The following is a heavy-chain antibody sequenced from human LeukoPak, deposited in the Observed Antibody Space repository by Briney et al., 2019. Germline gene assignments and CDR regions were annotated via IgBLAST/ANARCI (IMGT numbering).Heavy chain of an antibody. D-gene: IGHD3-3*01. Sequence: PSETLSLTCTVSGGSVSRGISYWSWIRQPPGKGLEWIGYMYYSGSTNYNPSLKSRVTISISTSKNQFSLRLTSVTAADTAVYYCARGSDYGDYWGQGTLVTVSS. CDR1: GGSVSRGISY. V-gene: IGHV4-61*01. J-gene: IGHJ4*02. CDR2: MYYSGST. CDR3: ARGSDYGDY.